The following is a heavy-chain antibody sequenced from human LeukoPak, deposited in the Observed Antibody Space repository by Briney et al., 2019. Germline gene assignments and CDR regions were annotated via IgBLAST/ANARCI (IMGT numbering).Heavy chain of an antibody. D-gene: IGHD5-18*01. CDR3: ATGFRYNSGDRDY. V-gene: IGHV1-24*01. J-gene: IGHJ4*02. CDR1: GHTLSESS. Sequence: ASVKVSCKVSGHTLSESSIYWVRQVPGKGLEWMGGFDPEDGETIYARKFQGRVTLTEDTSTHTAYMELSSVRSEDTAVYYCATGFRYNSGDRDYWGQGTLVTVSS. CDR2: FDPEDGET.